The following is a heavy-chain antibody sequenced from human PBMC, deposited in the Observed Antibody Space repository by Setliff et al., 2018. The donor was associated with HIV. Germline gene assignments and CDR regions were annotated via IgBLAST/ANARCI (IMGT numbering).Heavy chain of an antibody. J-gene: IGHJ4*02. Sequence: PGGSLRLSCAASGFTFSNYAMTWVRQAPGKGLEWVSAINDRGDYIYYAEFVRGRFTISRDSFKNTLYLQMNSLRAEDTALYFCARDAPGYSHVLDFWGQGTQVTVSS. CDR2: INDRGDYI. D-gene: IGHD5-18*01. CDR3: ARDAPGYSHVLDF. CDR1: GFTFSNYA. V-gene: IGHV3-23*01.